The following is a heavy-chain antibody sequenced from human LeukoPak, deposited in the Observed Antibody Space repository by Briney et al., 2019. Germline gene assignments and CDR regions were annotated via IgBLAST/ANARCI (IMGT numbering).Heavy chain of an antibody. CDR2: IYYSGST. CDR1: GGSIGSYY. CDR3: ARDVPKNGGLDY. V-gene: IGHV4-59*01. D-gene: IGHD4-23*01. J-gene: IGHJ4*02. Sequence: SETLSLTCTVSGGSIGSYYWSWIRQPPGKGLEWIGYIYYSGSTNYNPSLKSRVTISADTSKNQFSLKLSSVTAADTAVYYCARDVPKNGGLDYWGQGTLVTVSS.